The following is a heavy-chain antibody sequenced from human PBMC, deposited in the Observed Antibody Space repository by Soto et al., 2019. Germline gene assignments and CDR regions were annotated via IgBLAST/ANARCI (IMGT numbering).Heavy chain of an antibody. J-gene: IGHJ4*02. CDR3: AREPAFQLELLFEY. V-gene: IGHV4-4*02. CDR2: IFHDGTS. Sequence: QVQLQESGPGLVKPSGTLSLTCDVSGGSVSSFNWWRWVRPPPGKGLEWFGEIFHDGTSNYNASHKSQVTIAMHKAKNHFFLNLACVTAADSAVYICAREPAFQLELLFEYRGQGTEVTVTS. D-gene: IGHD1-7*01. CDR1: GGSVSSFNW.